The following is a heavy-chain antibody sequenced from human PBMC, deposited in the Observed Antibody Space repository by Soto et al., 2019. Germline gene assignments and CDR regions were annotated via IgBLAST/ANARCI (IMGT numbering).Heavy chain of an antibody. V-gene: IGHV3-9*01. Sequence: EVQLVESGGGLVQPGRSLRLSCAASGFTFDDYAMHWVRQAPGKGLEWVSGISWNSGSIGYADSVKGRFTISRDNAKNSLYLQMNSLRAEDTALYYCAKFVLPGWDYYYYYGMDVWGQGTTVTVSS. J-gene: IGHJ6*02. CDR1: GFTFDDYA. CDR2: ISWNSGSI. CDR3: AKFVLPGWDYYYYYGMDV. D-gene: IGHD3-10*01.